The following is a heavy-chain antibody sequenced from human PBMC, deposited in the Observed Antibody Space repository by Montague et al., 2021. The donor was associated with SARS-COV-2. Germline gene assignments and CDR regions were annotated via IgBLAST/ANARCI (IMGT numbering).Heavy chain of an antibody. V-gene: IGHV4-31*03. Sequence: TLSLTCTVSGDSLSSGGYYWSWIRQHPGGGLEWIAHIFHSGSTYYNPSLKSRVYISMDTSKKQFSLKLSSVTAADTAVYYCARDLRGSLDIWGQGTMVTVSS. CDR2: IFHSGST. CDR3: ARDLRGSLDI. CDR1: GDSLSSGGYY. J-gene: IGHJ3*02. D-gene: IGHD3-10*01.